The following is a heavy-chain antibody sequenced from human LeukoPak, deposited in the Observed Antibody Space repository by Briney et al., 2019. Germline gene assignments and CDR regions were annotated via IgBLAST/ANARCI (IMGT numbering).Heavy chain of an antibody. V-gene: IGHV1-8*01. J-gene: IGHJ6*01. D-gene: IGHD2-2*03. CDR2: MNPNSGNT. Sequence: ASVTVSLKASGYTFTSYDINWVRPATGQGLGWMGWMNPNSGNTGYAQKFPGRGTMTRNTSISTTYMELSSLRSEGTAVYYCARVDAAWPQGMDVWGQGTTVTVSS. CDR3: ARVDAAWPQGMDV. CDR1: GYTFTSYD.